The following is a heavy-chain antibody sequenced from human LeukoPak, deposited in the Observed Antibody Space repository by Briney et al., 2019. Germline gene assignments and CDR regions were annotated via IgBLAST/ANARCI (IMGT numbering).Heavy chain of an antibody. V-gene: IGHV3-49*04. J-gene: IGHJ4*02. Sequence: PGGSLRLSCTAYGFTFSDYAMSWVRQAPGKGLKWVGFIRSKAYGGTTEYAASVKGRFTISRDDSKSIAYLQMNSLKTEDTAVYYCTIVYYGSGSYQYYFDYWGQGTLVTVSS. CDR3: TIVYYGSGSYQYYFDY. CDR2: IRSKAYGGTT. CDR1: GFTFSDYA. D-gene: IGHD3-10*01.